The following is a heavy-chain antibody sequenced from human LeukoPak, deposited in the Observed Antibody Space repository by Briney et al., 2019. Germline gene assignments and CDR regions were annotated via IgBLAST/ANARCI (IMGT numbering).Heavy chain of an antibody. J-gene: IGHJ4*02. CDR2: ARASGGIT. Sequence: QPGGSLRLSCVASXFTFTSYSMSWVRQAPGEGLESVSTARASGGITYYADSVKGRFTISRDSSKNTLHLQMNSLRAEDTAVYYCAKVMAAAGTWFFDYWSQGTLVTVSS. CDR1: XFTFTSYS. D-gene: IGHD6-13*01. CDR3: AKVMAAAGTWFFDY. V-gene: IGHV3-23*01.